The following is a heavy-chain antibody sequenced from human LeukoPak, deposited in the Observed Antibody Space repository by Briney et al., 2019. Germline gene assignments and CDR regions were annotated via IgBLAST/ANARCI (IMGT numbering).Heavy chain of an antibody. J-gene: IGHJ4*02. CDR3: AKIATTMPADGKIDY. D-gene: IGHD4-17*01. CDR2: VRYDGSNT. V-gene: IGHV3-30*02. CDR1: GFTFSTYG. Sequence: GGSLRLSCAASGFTFSTYGMQWVRQAPGKGLEWVAFVRYDGSNTYYVDSVKGRFTISRDNSKNTLYLQMNSLIAEDTAVYYCAKIATTMPADGKIDYWGQGTLVTVSS.